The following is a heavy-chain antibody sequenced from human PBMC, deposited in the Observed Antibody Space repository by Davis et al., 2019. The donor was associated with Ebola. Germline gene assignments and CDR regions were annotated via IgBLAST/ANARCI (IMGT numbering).Heavy chain of an antibody. Sequence: KFQGRVTITRDTSASTAYMELSRLRSEDTAVYYCARDSGSGTFGGPDAFDVWGQGTMVTVSS. CDR3: ARDSGSGTFGGPDAFDV. D-gene: IGHD3-10*01. V-gene: IGHV1-3*01. J-gene: IGHJ3*01.